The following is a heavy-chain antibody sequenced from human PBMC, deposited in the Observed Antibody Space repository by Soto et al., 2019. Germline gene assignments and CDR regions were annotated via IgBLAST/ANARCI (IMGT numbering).Heavy chain of an antibody. D-gene: IGHD4-17*01. Sequence: SETLSLTCTVSGGSISSYYWSWIRQPPGKGLEWIGYIYYSGSTNYNPSLKSRVTISVDTSKNQFSLKLSSVTAADTAVYYCARGADDYGEFYRLDYWGQGTLVTVSS. CDR1: GGSISSYY. V-gene: IGHV4-59*01. J-gene: IGHJ4*02. CDR2: IYYSGST. CDR3: ARGADDYGEFYRLDY.